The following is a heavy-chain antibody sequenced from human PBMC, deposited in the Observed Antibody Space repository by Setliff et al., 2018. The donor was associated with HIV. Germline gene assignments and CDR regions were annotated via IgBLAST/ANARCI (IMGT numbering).Heavy chain of an antibody. J-gene: IGHJ3*01. CDR1: GGSISTYY. CDR3: ARVQMAYAAFDV. Sequence: SETLSLTCTVSGGSISTYYWSWIRQPPGKGLEWIGSIYFAGSSDNNPSLKSRVTLSVDTSKHQFSLKLSSVTAADTAVYYCARVQMAYAAFDVWGQGTMVT. CDR2: IYFAGSS. V-gene: IGHV4-59*01. D-gene: IGHD4-17*01.